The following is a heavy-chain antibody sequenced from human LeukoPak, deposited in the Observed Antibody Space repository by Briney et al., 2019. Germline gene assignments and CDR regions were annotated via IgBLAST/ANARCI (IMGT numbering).Heavy chain of an antibody. D-gene: IGHD6-19*01. J-gene: IGHJ3*02. CDR3: ARGGIAVAVDI. CDR2: ISYDGSNK. V-gene: IGHV3-30-3*01. Sequence: GGSLRLSCAASGFTFSSYAMHWVRQAPGKGLEWVAVISYDGSNKYYADSVKGRFTISRDNSKNTLYLQMNSLRAEDTAVYYCARGGIAVAVDIWGQGTMVTVSS. CDR1: GFTFSSYA.